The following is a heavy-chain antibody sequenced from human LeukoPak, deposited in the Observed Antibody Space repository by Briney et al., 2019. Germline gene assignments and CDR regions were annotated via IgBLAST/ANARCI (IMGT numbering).Heavy chain of an antibody. CDR3: ARARGIQLWLAFDY. V-gene: IGHV1-2*02. CDR2: INPKSGGT. J-gene: IGHJ4*02. CDR1: GYTFTSYY. D-gene: IGHD5-18*01. Sequence: ASVQVSCKASGYTFTSYYIHWVRRAPGQGLEWMGWINPKSGGTNYAQKFQGRVAMTRDTSITTASMELSSLRSDDTAVYYCARARGIQLWLAFDYWGQGTLVTVSS.